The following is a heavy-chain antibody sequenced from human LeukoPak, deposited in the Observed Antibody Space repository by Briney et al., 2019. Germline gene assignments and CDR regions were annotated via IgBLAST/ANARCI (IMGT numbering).Heavy chain of an antibody. Sequence: PGGSLRLSCAASGFTFSSYGMHWVRQAPGKGLEWVAVIWYDGSNKYYADSVKGRFTISRDNSKNTLYLQMNSLRAEDTAVYYCARERYYDYVWGSYRSLYFDYWGQGTLVTVSS. CDR3: ARERYYDYVWGSYRSLYFDY. CDR2: IWYDGSNK. CDR1: GFTFSSYG. D-gene: IGHD3-16*02. V-gene: IGHV3-33*01. J-gene: IGHJ4*02.